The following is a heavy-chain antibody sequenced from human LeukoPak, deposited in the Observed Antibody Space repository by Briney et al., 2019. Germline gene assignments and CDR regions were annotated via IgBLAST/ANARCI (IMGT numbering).Heavy chain of an antibody. Sequence: GASVKVSCKASGYTFTSYYMHWVRQAPGQGLEWMGIINPSGGSTSYAQKFQGRVTMTRDTSTSTVYMELSSLRSEDTAVYYCARTMDVVVPAAMGYYYYGMDVWGQGTTVTVSS. CDR3: ARTMDVVVPAAMGYYYYGMDV. CDR2: INPSGGST. D-gene: IGHD2-2*01. CDR1: GYTFTSYY. J-gene: IGHJ6*02. V-gene: IGHV1-46*01.